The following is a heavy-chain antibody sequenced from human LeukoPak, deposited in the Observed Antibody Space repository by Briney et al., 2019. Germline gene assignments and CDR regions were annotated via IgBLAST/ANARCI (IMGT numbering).Heavy chain of an antibody. D-gene: IGHD3-10*01. Sequence: NPSETLSLTCTVSGGSISSSSYYWGWIRQPPGKGLEWIGSIYYSGSTYYNPSLKSRVTISVDTSKNQFSLKLSYVTAADTAVYYCARHRYYYRSGSYYGAPYYMDVWGKGTTVTISS. CDR2: IYYSGST. CDR3: ARHRYYYRSGSYYGAPYYMDV. V-gene: IGHV4-39*01. J-gene: IGHJ6*03. CDR1: GGSISSSSYY.